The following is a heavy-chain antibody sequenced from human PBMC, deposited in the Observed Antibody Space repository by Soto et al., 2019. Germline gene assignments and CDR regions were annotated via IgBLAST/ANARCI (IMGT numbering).Heavy chain of an antibody. CDR2: MNPNSGGT. V-gene: IGHV1-8*01. CDR1: GYIFTNYD. CDR3: TRAYQLLVHTRFDP. J-gene: IGHJ5*02. Sequence: VASVNVSCKASGYIFTNYDINCVRQAPGQGLEWMGWMNPNSGGTDYARKFQGRVAMTRDTPISTAYMELSSLRSEDTAVYYCTRAYQLLVHTRFDPWGQGTLVTVSS. D-gene: IGHD2-2*01.